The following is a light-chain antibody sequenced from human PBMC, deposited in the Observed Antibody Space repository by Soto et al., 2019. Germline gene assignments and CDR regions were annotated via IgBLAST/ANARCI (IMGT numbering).Light chain of an antibody. CDR1: QSVSNR. CDR3: QQSSDWPRT. Sequence: ERVMTQSPATLSVSPGERATLSCRASQSVSNRLAWYQQRPGQAPRLLIYRASARATGIPARFSGSGSGTEFTLTISSLQSEDFAIYYCQQSSDWPRTFGQGTKVEIK. J-gene: IGKJ1*01. CDR2: RAS. V-gene: IGKV3-15*01.